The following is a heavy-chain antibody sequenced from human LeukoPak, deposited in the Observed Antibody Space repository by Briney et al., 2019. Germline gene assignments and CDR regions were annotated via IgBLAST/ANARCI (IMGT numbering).Heavy chain of an antibody. Sequence: SETLSLTCTVSGGSISSYYWSWIRQPPGKGLEWIGYIYYSGSTNYNPSLKSRVTISVDTSKNQFSLKLSSVTAADTAVYYCARDGAVVVPGDAFDIWGQGTMVTVSS. CDR3: ARDGAVVVPGDAFDI. V-gene: IGHV4-59*12. J-gene: IGHJ3*02. D-gene: IGHD2-2*01. CDR1: GGSISSYY. CDR2: IYYSGST.